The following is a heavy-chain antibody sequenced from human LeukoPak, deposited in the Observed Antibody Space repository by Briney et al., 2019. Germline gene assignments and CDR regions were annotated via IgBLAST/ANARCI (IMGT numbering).Heavy chain of an antibody. CDR2: IYSGGST. D-gene: IGHD3-22*01. Sequence: TGGSLRLSCAASGFTFSSYAVYWVRQAPGKGLEWVSVIYSGGSTYYADSVKGRFTISRDNSKNTLYLQMNSLRAEDTAVYYCARAIIETYYYDSSGYYPPYYFDYRGQGTLVTVSS. V-gene: IGHV3-66*02. J-gene: IGHJ4*02. CDR1: GFTFSSYA. CDR3: ARAIIETYYYDSSGYYPPYYFDY.